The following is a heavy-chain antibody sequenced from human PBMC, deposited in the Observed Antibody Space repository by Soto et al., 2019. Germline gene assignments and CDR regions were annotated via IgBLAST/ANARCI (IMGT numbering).Heavy chain of an antibody. Sequence: QVQLMQSGAEVKKPGASVKVSCKASGDTFSDCYIHWVRQAPGQGLEWMGTVNPSGGHTTYAQHFLGRETMTRDTSNSTLYMELTSLTSDDTAIYYCARGGHVVVVTAALDYWGQGTLVTVSS. J-gene: IGHJ4*02. V-gene: IGHV1-46*01. CDR2: VNPSGGHT. CDR3: ARGGHVVVVTAALDY. D-gene: IGHD2-21*02. CDR1: GDTFSDCY.